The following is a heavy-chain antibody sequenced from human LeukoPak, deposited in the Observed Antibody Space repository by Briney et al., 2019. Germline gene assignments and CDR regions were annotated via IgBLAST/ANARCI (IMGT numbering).Heavy chain of an antibody. CDR3: AKDDAWLQYGN. CDR2: ISPNGVIT. CDR1: GFTLSSSA. D-gene: IGHD5-24*01. Sequence: PGGSLRLSCAASGFTLSSSAMSWVRQAPGKGLEWVSGISPNGVITYYADSVKGRFTISRDNSKGTVYLQMNSLRPEDTAVYYCAKDDAWLQYGNWGRGTLVTVSS. V-gene: IGHV3-23*01. J-gene: IGHJ4*02.